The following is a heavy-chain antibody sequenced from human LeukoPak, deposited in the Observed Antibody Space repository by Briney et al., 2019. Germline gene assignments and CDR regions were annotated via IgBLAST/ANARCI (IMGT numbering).Heavy chain of an antibody. V-gene: IGHV3-15*01. CDR3: SSLRGSSCQYFQH. D-gene: IGHD6-13*01. CDR1: GFSFINAW. Sequence: PGGSLRLSCAASGFSFINAWMSWVRQAPGKGLEWVGRITSKIDGGTTDYAATVKGRFTISRDDSKDTLYLQMVSLKTEDKAVYYCSSLRGSSCQYFQHWGQGTLVTVSS. CDR2: ITSKIDGGTT. J-gene: IGHJ1*01.